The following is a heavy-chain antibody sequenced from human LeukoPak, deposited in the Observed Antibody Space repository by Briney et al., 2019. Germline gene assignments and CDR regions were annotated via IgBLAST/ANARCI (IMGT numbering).Heavy chain of an antibody. D-gene: IGHD6-19*01. CDR2: INPNSGGT. Sequence: GASVKVSCKASGYTFTGYYMHWVRQAPGQGLEWMGWINPNSGGTNYAQKFQGRVTMTRDTSISTAYMELSRLRSDDTAVYYCARSGYSSGWSFDPWGQGTLVTVSS. J-gene: IGHJ5*02. CDR1: GYTFTGYY. V-gene: IGHV1-2*02. CDR3: ARSGYSSGWSFDP.